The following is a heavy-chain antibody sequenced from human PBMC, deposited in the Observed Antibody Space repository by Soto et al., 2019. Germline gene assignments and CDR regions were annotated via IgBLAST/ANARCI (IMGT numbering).Heavy chain of an antibody. CDR1: GFSFSSFA. D-gene: IGHD1-7*01. J-gene: IGHJ6*04. CDR2: ISTNGGST. Sequence: EVQLLESGGGLVQPGGSLRLSCSASGFSFSSFAMHWVRQAPGQGLEYVSAISTNGGSTYSVDSVRDRFTISRDNSKNPLYLQMSGLRPEDTAVYYCVKTRRADPELMGYYYGIDFWGKGTTVTVSS. V-gene: IGHV3-64D*06. CDR3: VKTRRADPELMGYYYGIDF.